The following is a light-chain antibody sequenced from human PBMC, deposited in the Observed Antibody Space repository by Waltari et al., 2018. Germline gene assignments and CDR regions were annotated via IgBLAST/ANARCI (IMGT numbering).Light chain of an antibody. V-gene: IGLV2-14*01. CDR1: SSAFGNYNH. CDR2: EVS. CDR3: CSYAGSYTVL. Sequence: QSALTQPASVSGSPGQSITISCTGTSSAFGNYNHVSWFQQHPDKAPKLIIYEVSDRPQGVSDRFSGSKSGNTASLTISGLQADDEADYYCCSYAGSYTVLFGGGTKLTVL. J-gene: IGLJ2*01.